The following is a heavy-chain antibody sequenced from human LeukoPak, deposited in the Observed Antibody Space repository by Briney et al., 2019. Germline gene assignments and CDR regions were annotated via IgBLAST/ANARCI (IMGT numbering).Heavy chain of an antibody. J-gene: IGHJ6*03. CDR1: GGSISSYY. V-gene: IGHV4-4*07. D-gene: IGHD2-15*01. CDR2: IYTSGST. Sequence: PSETLSLTCTVSGGSISSYYWSWIRQPAGKGLEWIGRIYTSGSTYYNPSLKSRVTISVDTSKNQFSLKLTSVTAADTAVYYCARVLEGYCSDGSCYYYNYYMDVWAKGTTVTVSS. CDR3: ARVLEGYCSDGSCYYYNYYMDV.